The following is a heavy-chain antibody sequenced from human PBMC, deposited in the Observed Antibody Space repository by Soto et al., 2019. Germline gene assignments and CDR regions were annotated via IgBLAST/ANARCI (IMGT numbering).Heavy chain of an antibody. CDR2: ISPSGGT. Sequence: QVQLQQWGAGFLKPSETLSLTCAVYGETFSDHYWTWIRQSPGKGLQWIGEISPSGGTNYIQSLKRRVIISAHTSRNQFSLKLTSVTAADTAVYYCATGPYSRGVGATNPSHWGQGTLVTVSS. D-gene: IGHD3-10*01. V-gene: IGHV4-34*02. J-gene: IGHJ4*02. CDR1: GETFSDHY. CDR3: ATGPYSRGVGATNPSH.